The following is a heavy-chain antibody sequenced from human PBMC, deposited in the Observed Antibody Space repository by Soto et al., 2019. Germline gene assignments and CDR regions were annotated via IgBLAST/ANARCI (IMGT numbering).Heavy chain of an antibody. V-gene: IGHV2-5*02. CDR2: IYWDDCK. Sequence: QITLKESGPTLVKPTQTLTLTCTFSGFSLSTHGVGVGWVRQPAGKALEWLALIYWDDCKRYSASLNSRLTITKDTSKNQVVLTMTTMDPVDTATYYCAHAMLYCTGGSCSTWFDSWGQGTLVTVSS. CDR1: GFSLSTHGVG. D-gene: IGHD2-15*01. CDR3: AHAMLYCTGGSCSTWFDS. J-gene: IGHJ5*01.